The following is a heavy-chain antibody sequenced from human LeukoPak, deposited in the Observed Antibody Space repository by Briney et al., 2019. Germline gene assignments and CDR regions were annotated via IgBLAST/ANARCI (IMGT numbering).Heavy chain of an antibody. CDR1: GYTFTSYG. CDR3: ARATYGPGSYSPYYFDY. CDR2: ISAYNGNT. J-gene: IGHJ4*02. Sequence: HRASVKVSCKASGYTFTSYGISWVRQAPGQGLEWMGWISAYNGNTNYAQKLQGRVTMTTDTSTSTAYMELRSLRSDDTAVYYCARATYGPGSYSPYYFDYWGQGTLVTVSS. V-gene: IGHV1-18*01. D-gene: IGHD3-10*01.